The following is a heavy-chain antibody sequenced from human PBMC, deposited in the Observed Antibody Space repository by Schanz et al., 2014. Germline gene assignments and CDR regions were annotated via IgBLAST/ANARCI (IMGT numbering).Heavy chain of an antibody. Sequence: EVQLVESGGGLVKPGGSLRLSCAASGFTFSTYYMNWVRQAPGKGLEWVSFISSSGTSIYYADSVKGRFTISRDNAKNSLYLQMNSLRAEDTAVYYCARSRGFDSIFDFWGRGTLVTVSS. CDR2: ISSSGTSI. D-gene: IGHD5-12*01. J-gene: IGHJ4*02. V-gene: IGHV3-21*02. CDR3: ARSRGFDSIFDF. CDR1: GFTFSTYY.